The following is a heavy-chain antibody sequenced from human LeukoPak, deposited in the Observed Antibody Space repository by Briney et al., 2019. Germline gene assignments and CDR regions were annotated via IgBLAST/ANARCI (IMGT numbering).Heavy chain of an antibody. V-gene: IGHV5-51*01. CDR2: INFANSDT. D-gene: IGHD3-10*01. J-gene: IGHJ3*02. CDR1: YSLTNYW. Sequence: GESLKMSCRGYSLTNYWIGGVRQMRGKGLDWIALINFANSDTRYTPSFQGQVGVSVDRSINPAYLQWTSLEASDTAMYYCARRVSETGSPLDMWGQGTMVSVSS. CDR3: ARRVSETGSPLDM.